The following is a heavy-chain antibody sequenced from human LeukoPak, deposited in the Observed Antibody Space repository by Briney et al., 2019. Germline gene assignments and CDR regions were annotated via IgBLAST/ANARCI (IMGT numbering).Heavy chain of an antibody. Sequence: SVTLSLTCTVSGGSISSYYWSWIRQPPGKGLEWIVYIYYSGSANYNPPLKSRVTISVDTSRNQFSLKLSSVTAADTAVYYCARAGSTSRLDPWGQGTLVTVSS. J-gene: IGHJ5*02. CDR2: IYYSGSA. CDR3: ARAGSTSRLDP. V-gene: IGHV4-59*01. CDR1: GGSISSYY. D-gene: IGHD2-2*01.